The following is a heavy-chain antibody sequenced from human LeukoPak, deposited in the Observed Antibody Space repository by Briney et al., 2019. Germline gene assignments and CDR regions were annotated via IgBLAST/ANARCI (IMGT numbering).Heavy chain of an antibody. CDR2: INPGGGNR. Sequence: GGSLRLSCAASGFTFSSYEMNWVRQAPGKGLEWVSYINPGGGNRFYAGSVRGRFTIYREDAKKSAHLQMNSLRAEDTAIYYCASSLSSGWGPVDDYWGQGIMVTVSS. D-gene: IGHD6-19*01. V-gene: IGHV3-48*03. CDR1: GFTFSSYE. CDR3: ASSLSSGWGPVDDY. J-gene: IGHJ4*02.